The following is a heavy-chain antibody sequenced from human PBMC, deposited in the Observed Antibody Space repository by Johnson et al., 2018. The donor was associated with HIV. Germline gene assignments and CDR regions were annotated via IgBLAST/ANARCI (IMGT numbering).Heavy chain of an antibody. CDR2: TPGGDGGT. D-gene: IGHD6-13*01. J-gene: IGHJ3*02. CDR1: GFKYAAS. V-gene: IGHV3-23*04. Sequence: VQLVESGGGLVQPGGSLRVSCAASGFKYAASGLAFSNYAVKWVSHTPGGDGGTSFADSVRGRYIISRDNSKNTLYLQMNSLKTEDTAVYYCTTDHDSSSWTGDAFDIWGQGTMVTVSS. CDR3: TTDHDSSSWTGDAFDI.